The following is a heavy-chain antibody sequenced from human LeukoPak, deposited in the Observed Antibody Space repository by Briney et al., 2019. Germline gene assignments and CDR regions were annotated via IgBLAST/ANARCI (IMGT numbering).Heavy chain of an antibody. Sequence: ASVKVSCKASGYTFTGYYMHWVRQAPGQGLEWMGWIKPNSGGTNSAQKFQGRVTMTRDTSTSTAYMELSSLRSEDTAVYYCAVDPYYYDSGWFDFWGQGTLVIVSS. J-gene: IGHJ5*01. D-gene: IGHD3-22*01. CDR2: IKPNSGGT. CDR3: AVDPYYYDSGWFDF. CDR1: GYTFTGYY. V-gene: IGHV1-2*02.